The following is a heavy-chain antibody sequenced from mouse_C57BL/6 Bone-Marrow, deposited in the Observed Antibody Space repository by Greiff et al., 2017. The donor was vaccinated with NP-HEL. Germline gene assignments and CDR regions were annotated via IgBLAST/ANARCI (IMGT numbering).Heavy chain of an antibody. CDR1: GYTFTSYW. CDR2: IDPNSGGT. Sequence: VQLQQPGAELVKPGASVKLSCKASGYTFTSYWMHWVKQRPGRGLEWIGRIDPNSGGTKYNEKFKSKATLTVDTSSSTAYMQLSSLTSEDSAVYYCARERGGTAEYYFDYWGQGTTLTVSS. D-gene: IGHD4-1*01. J-gene: IGHJ2*01. CDR3: ARERGGTAEYYFDY. V-gene: IGHV1-62-3*01.